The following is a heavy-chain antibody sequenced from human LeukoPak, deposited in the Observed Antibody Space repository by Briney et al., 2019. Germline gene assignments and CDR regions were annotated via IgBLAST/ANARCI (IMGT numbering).Heavy chain of an antibody. J-gene: IGHJ4*02. Sequence: SETLSLTCAVSGYSISSGYYWGWIRQPPGKGLEWIGSIYHSGSTYYNPSLESRVTISVDTSKNQFSLKLSSVTAADTAVYYCARHARHAPFDYWGQGTLVTVSS. CDR3: ARHARHAPFDY. CDR2: IYHSGST. D-gene: IGHD2-2*01. CDR1: GYSISSGYY. V-gene: IGHV4-38-2*01.